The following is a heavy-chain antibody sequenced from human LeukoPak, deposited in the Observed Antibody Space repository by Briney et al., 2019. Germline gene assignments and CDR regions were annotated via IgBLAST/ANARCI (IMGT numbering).Heavy chain of an antibody. CDR1: GDSISSSGYY. V-gene: IGHV4-39*07. CDR3: ARARRYYYGSIDY. D-gene: IGHD3-10*01. CDR2: IYYTGNT. Sequence: SETLSLTCTVSGDSISSSGYYWGWVRPPPGKGLEWIGSIYYTGNTYYNPSLKSRVTLSLDTSKNQFSLKLSSMTAADTAVCSCARARRYYYGSIDYWGQGTLVTVSS. J-gene: IGHJ4*02.